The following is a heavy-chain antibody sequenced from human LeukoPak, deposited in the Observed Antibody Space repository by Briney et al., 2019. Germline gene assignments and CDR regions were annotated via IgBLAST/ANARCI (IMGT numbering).Heavy chain of an antibody. CDR2: IYSNGWT. CDR3: ARGSGWNSFDP. Sequence: PSETLSLTCTVSGGSFSTDLYYWTWIRQPAGKGLEWIGRIYSNGWTDYNPPLKSRVSISIDTSKNHFSLKMSLATAADTALYYCARGSGWNSFDPWGQGTLVTVSS. V-gene: IGHV4-61*02. CDR1: GGSFSTDLYY. J-gene: IGHJ5*02. D-gene: IGHD6-19*01.